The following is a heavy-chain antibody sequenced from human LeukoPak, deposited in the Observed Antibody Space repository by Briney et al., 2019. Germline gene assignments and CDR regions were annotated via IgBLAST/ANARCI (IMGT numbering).Heavy chain of an antibody. CDR3: ARGSCTNGVCYGIFDY. V-gene: IGHV4-4*02. D-gene: IGHD2-8*01. Sequence: SGTLSLTCTVSGDSISTDKWWNWVRQPPGKGLEWIGETYHSGNTNYNPSLKSRVTISVDRSKNQFSLKLSSVTAADTAVYYCARGSCTNGVCYGIFDYWGQGTLVTVSS. J-gene: IGHJ4*02. CDR1: GDSISTDKW. CDR2: TYHSGNT.